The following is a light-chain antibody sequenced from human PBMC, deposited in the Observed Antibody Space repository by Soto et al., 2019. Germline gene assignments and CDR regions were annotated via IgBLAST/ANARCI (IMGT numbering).Light chain of an antibody. J-gene: IGKJ1*01. CDR2: DAS. V-gene: IGKV3-20*01. CDR1: QSVDKNY. Sequence: EIVLTHSPGTLSWSPGESATLSCRVSQSVDKNYLAWYQQKPGMAPSQVIYDASSRAAGIPDRFSASGSGTDFTLTISRLEPEDVAVYYCQQYSSSPLTFGRGTKVEIK. CDR3: QQYSSSPLT.